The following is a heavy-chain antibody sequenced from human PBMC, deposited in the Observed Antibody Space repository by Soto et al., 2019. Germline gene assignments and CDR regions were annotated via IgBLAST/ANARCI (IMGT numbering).Heavy chain of an antibody. Sequence: QVHLVQSGAEVKKPGASVKVSCKGSGYAFTTYGITWVRQAPGQGLEWMGWISAHNGNTNYAQKLQGRVTVTRDTSTSTAYMELSSLGSDDTAVYNCARGGYGDYWGHGALVTVSS. D-gene: IGHD1-1*01. V-gene: IGHV1-18*01. J-gene: IGHJ4*01. CDR1: GYAFTTYG. CDR2: ISAHNGNT. CDR3: ARGGYGDY.